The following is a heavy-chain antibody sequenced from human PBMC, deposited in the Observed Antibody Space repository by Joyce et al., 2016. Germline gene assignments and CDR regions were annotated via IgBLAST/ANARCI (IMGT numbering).Heavy chain of an antibody. V-gene: IGHV3-15*01. D-gene: IGHD3-22*01. Sequence: EVQLVESGGGLVKPGGSLRLSCTASGFTVSNAWMSCVRKAPGKGLEWVGHIKSKTYGETTDYGASVKGRFSISRDDSKNTLYLQMNSLKIEDSAVYFCTRDSSGYYYPIEYFQAWGQGTLVTVSS. CDR2: IKSKTYGETT. CDR3: TRDSSGYYYPIEYFQA. CDR1: GFTVSNAW. J-gene: IGHJ1*01.